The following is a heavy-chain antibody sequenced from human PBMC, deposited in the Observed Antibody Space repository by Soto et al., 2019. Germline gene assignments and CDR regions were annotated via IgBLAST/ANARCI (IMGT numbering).Heavy chain of an antibody. D-gene: IGHD3-9*01. CDR3: ARELTGSFDY. Sequence: SETLSLTCTVSGGSISSGDYYWSWIRQPPGKGLEWIGYIYYSGSTYYNPSLKSRVTISVDTSKNQFSLRLSSVTAADTAVYYCARELTGSFDYWGQGTLVTVSS. CDR2: IYYSGST. V-gene: IGHV4-30-4*01. CDR1: GGSISSGDYY. J-gene: IGHJ4*02.